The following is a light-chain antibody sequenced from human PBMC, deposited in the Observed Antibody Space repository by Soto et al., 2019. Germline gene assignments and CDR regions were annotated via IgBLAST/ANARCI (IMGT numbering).Light chain of an antibody. Sequence: QSALTQPASVSGSPGQSVTISCTGTTSDVGAYNSVSWYQQYPGKAPKLMIYEVSNRPSGVSDRFSGSKSGNTASLTISGLQAEDEADYYCSSYTVSSTLFGGGTKLTVL. CDR3: SSYTVSSTL. CDR2: EVS. CDR1: TSDVGAYNS. V-gene: IGLV2-14*01. J-gene: IGLJ2*01.